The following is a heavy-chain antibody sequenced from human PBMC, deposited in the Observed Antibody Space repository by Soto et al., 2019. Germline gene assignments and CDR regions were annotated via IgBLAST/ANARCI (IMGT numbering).Heavy chain of an antibody. CDR2: VDYLGST. CDR3: ARAFGSRNWFDP. J-gene: IGHJ5*02. V-gene: IGHV4-59*01. D-gene: IGHD3-16*01. Sequence: QVQLQESGPGLVKPSATLSLTCNVSGGFIDSFYWSWIRQPPGKGLEWIGYVDYLGSTKSNPSLESRLTISVDTSKNQFSLRLNSVTAADTATYYCARAFGSRNWFDPWGQGTLVTVSA. CDR1: GGFIDSFY.